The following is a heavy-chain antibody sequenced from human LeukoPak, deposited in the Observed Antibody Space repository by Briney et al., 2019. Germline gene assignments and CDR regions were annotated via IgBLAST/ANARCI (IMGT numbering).Heavy chain of an antibody. CDR2: ISHSGST. J-gene: IGHJ4*02. V-gene: IGHV4-34*01. CDR1: GGSFSGYY. Sequence: SETLSLTCAVYGGSFSGYYWSWIRQPPGKGLEWIGEISHSGSTNYNPSLNSRVTISVDTSKNQFSLKLSSVTAADTAVYYCARYKNRWAIFDYWGQGTLVTVSS. CDR3: ARYKNRWAIFDY. D-gene: IGHD1-1*01.